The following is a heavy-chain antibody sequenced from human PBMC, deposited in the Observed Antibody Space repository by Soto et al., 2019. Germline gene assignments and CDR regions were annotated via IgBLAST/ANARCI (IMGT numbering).Heavy chain of an antibody. D-gene: IGHD6-19*01. J-gene: IGHJ4*02. CDR1: GFTFSNYA. CDR3: PKAPRQCLVYFDY. V-gene: IGHV3-23*01. CDR2: ISGSGGTT. Sequence: EVQLLESGGGLVQPGGSLRLSCAASGFTFSNYAIAWVRQAPGKGLEWVSGISGSGGTTYYADSVKGRFTISRDNSKYTLHLQMNSRRAEDTAVYYCPKAPRQCLVYFDYWGQGALVTVSS.